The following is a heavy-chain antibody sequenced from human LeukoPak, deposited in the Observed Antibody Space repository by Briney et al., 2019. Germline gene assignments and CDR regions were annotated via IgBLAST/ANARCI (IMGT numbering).Heavy chain of an antibody. CDR3: AKDNDFWSGYYFDY. Sequence: PGGSLRLSCAASGFTVSSNYMSWVRQAPGKGLEWVSVIYSGGSTYYADSVKGRFTISRDNSKNTLYLQMNSLRAEDTAVYYCAKDNDFWSGYYFDYWGQGTTVTVSS. D-gene: IGHD3-3*01. CDR1: GFTVSSNY. V-gene: IGHV3-53*01. J-gene: IGHJ4*03. CDR2: IYSGGST.